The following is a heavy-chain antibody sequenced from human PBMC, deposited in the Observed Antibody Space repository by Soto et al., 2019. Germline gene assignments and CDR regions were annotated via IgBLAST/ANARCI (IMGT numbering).Heavy chain of an antibody. Sequence: GGTLRLSCVASGFTFSNAWMHWVRQTPGKGLEWVGHIKSKSNGGTADYAAPVKGRFTISRDDSSNMVYLQMDSLKSEDTAIYYCITAAGISYNNYGLDVWGQGTTVTVSS. J-gene: IGHJ6*02. CDR3: ITAAGISYNNYGLDV. V-gene: IGHV3-15*07. CDR1: GFTFSNAW. CDR2: IKSKSNGGTA.